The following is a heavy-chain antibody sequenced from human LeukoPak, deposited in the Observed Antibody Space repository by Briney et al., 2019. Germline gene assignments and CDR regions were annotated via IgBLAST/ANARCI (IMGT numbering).Heavy chain of an antibody. J-gene: IGHJ1*01. D-gene: IGHD3-9*01. CDR2: INPSGGSP. CDR3: ARALYYDILTGPEYFQH. CDR1: GYTFTSYH. Sequence: ASVKVSCKASGYTFTSYHLHWVRQAPGQGLEWMGIINPSGGSPNYAQKLQGRVTMTTDTSTSTAYMELRSLRSDDTAVYYCARALYYDILTGPEYFQHWGQGALVTVSS. V-gene: IGHV1-46*01.